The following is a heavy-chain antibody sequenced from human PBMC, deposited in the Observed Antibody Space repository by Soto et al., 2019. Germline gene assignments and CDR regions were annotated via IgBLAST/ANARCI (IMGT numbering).Heavy chain of an antibody. CDR3: AREEGYCNGGPCYRGAFDC. D-gene: IGHD2-15*01. J-gene: IGHJ3*01. V-gene: IGHV3-21*02. Sequence: EVQLVESGGGLVKPGGSPRLSCAASGFTFSDYSMLWVRQAPGKGLEWLAFIGNSNNPTFYADSVRGRFTISRDNPKNSVYLQRNSLREEDPAVYFCAREEGYCNGGPCYRGAFDCGGQGTIVTVSS. CDR2: IGNSNNPT. CDR1: GFTFSDYS.